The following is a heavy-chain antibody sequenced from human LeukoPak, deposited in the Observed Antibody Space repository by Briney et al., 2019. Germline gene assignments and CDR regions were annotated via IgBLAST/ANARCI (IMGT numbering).Heavy chain of an antibody. D-gene: IGHD1-7*01. CDR2: IIPIFDIA. V-gene: IGHV1-69*04. CDR3: ARDSLMRYNWNYVAEFDY. CDR1: GGTFSSYA. J-gene: IGHJ4*02. Sequence: SVKVSCKASGGTFSSYAISWVRQAPGQGLEWMGRIIPIFDIANYAQKFQGRVTITADKSTSTAYMELSSLRSEDTAVYYCARDSLMRYNWNYVAEFDYWGQGTLVTVSS.